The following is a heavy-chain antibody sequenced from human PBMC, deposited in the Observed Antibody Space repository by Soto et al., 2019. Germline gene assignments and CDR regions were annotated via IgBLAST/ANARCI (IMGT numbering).Heavy chain of an antibody. Sequence: ASVKVSCKASGYTFTSYGISWVRQAPGQGLEWMGWISAYNGNTNYAQKLQGRVTMTTDTSTSTAYMELRSLRSDDTAVYYCAREYVTGPDGYRSSWYKYWGQGTLVTVYS. D-gene: IGHD6-13*01. J-gene: IGHJ4*02. V-gene: IGHV1-18*01. CDR2: ISAYNGNT. CDR3: AREYVTGPDGYRSSWYKY. CDR1: GYTFTSYG.